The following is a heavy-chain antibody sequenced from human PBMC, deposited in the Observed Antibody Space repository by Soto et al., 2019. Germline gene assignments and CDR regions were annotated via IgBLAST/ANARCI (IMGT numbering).Heavy chain of an antibody. V-gene: IGHV3-23*01. CDR1: GFTFSSYA. CDR3: GGSRSGWFAGQGILDY. Sequence: GGSLRLSCAASGFTFSSYAMSWVRQAPGKGLEWVSAISGSGGSTYYADSVKGRFTISRDNSKNTLYLQMNSLRAEDTAVYYCGGSRSGWFAGQGILDYWGQGTLVTVSS. J-gene: IGHJ4*02. CDR2: ISGSGGST. D-gene: IGHD6-19*01.